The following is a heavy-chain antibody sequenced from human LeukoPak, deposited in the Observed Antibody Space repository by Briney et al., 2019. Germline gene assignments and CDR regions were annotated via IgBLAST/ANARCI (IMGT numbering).Heavy chain of an antibody. V-gene: IGHV3-7*03. CDR3: AKAQRGFDDFWSGYDY. CDR1: GFTFSSYW. J-gene: IGHJ4*02. D-gene: IGHD3-3*01. Sequence: GGSLRLSCAASGFTFSSYWMSWVRQAPGKGLEWVANIKQDGSEKYYVDSVKGRFTISRDNAKNSLYLQMNSLRVEDTAIYYCAKAQRGFDDFWSGYDYWGQGSLVTVSS. CDR2: IKQDGSEK.